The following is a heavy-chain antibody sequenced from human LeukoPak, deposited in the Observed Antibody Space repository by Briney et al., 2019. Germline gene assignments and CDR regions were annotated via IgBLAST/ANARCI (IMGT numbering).Heavy chain of an antibody. CDR3: ARVPETYYYDSSGYPINWFDP. D-gene: IGHD3-22*01. CDR2: IYHSGST. J-gene: IGHJ5*02. Sequence: PSETLSLTCTVSGYSISSGCYWGWIRQPPGKGLEWIGSIYHSGSTYYNPSLKSRVTISVDTSKNQFSLKLSSVTAADTAVYYCARVPETYYYDSSGYPINWFDPWGQGTLVTVSS. V-gene: IGHV4-38-2*02. CDR1: GYSISSGCY.